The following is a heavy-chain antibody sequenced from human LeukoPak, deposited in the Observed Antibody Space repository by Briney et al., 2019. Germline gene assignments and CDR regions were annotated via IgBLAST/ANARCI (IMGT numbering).Heavy chain of an antibody. J-gene: IGHJ4*02. CDR2: IYSSGST. V-gene: IGHV3-53*01. D-gene: IGHD3-10*01. CDR3: ARSPTLRGVIITPF. CDR1: GFTVSSNY. Sequence: PGGSLRLSCTASGFTVSSNYMSWARQAPGKGLEWVSVIYSSGSTYYADSVKGRFTISRDNSKNTLYLQMNSLRAEDTAVYYCARSPTLRGVIITPFWGQGTLVTVSS.